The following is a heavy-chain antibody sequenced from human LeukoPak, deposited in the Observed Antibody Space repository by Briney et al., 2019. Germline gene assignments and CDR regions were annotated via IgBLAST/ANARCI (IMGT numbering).Heavy chain of an antibody. CDR3: AKDGVLRSGWYHYFDY. V-gene: IGHV3-30*18. D-gene: IGHD6-19*01. CDR1: GFTFSSYG. J-gene: IGHJ4*02. Sequence: GGSLRLSCAASGFTFSSYGMHWVRQGPGKGLEWVAVISYDGSNKYYADSVKGRFTISRDNSKNTLYLHMNSLRAEDTAVYYCAKDGVLRSGWYHYFDYWGQGTLVTVSS. CDR2: ISYDGSNK.